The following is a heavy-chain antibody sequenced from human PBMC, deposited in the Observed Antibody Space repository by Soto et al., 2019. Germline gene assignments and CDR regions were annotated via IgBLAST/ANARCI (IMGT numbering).Heavy chain of an antibody. D-gene: IGHD1-26*01. CDR1: GFTFSNYA. Sequence: QVRLVESGGGVVQPGRSLRLSCAASGFTFSNYAMHWVRQAPGKGLEWVAVMSFDETKKYHAASVEGRFTISRDNSQNTLDLQMNRLRAEDTALYYWARSHAPEYYATTGVFFGFDVWGQGTTVVVSS. CDR3: ARSHAPEYYATTGVFFGFDV. V-gene: IGHV3-30-3*01. J-gene: IGHJ6*02. CDR2: MSFDETKK.